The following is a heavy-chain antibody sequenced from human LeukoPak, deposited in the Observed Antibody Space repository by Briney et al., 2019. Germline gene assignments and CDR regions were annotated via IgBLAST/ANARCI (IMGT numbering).Heavy chain of an antibody. V-gene: IGHV3-30*04. Sequence: PGGSLRLSCAASGFTFSSYAMHWVRQAPGKGLEWVAVISYDGSNKYYADSVKGRFTISRDNSKNTLYLQMNSLRAEDTAVYYCASWKKRYYYDSSYLHFEYWGQGTLVTVSS. CDR1: GFTFSSYA. J-gene: IGHJ4*02. CDR3: ASWKKRYYYDSSYLHFEY. D-gene: IGHD3-22*01. CDR2: ISYDGSNK.